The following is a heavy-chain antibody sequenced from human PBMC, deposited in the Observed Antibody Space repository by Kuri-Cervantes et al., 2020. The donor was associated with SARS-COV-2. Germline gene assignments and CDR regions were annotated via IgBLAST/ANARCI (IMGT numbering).Heavy chain of an antibody. CDR3: AKLSLTTGNFDL. Sequence: GESLKISCAASGFTVSSDYMSWVRQAPGKGLEWVSVIYSGGSTYYADSVKGRFTISRDNSKNTLYLQMNSLRAEDTAVYYCAKLSLTTGNFDLWGRGTLVTVSS. D-gene: IGHD4-11*01. CDR2: IYSGGST. V-gene: IGHV3-53*01. CDR1: GFTVSSDY. J-gene: IGHJ2*01.